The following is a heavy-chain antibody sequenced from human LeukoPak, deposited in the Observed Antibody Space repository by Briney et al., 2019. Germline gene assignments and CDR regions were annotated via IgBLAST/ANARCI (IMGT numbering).Heavy chain of an antibody. D-gene: IGHD2-21*02. CDR2: ISAYNGNT. Sequence: ASVKVSCKASGYTFTSYGISWVRQAPGQGLEWMGWISAYNGNTNCAQKLQGRVTMTTDTSRSTVYMELRSLRSDETAVYYCARGARDWTYKYYAFDIWGQGTMVTVSS. V-gene: IGHV1-18*01. J-gene: IGHJ3*02. CDR1: GYTFTSYG. CDR3: ARGARDWTYKYYAFDI.